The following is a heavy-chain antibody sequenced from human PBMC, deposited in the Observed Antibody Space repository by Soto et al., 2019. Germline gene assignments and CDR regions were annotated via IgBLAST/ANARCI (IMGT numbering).Heavy chain of an antibody. CDR3: ARILASTYYYGMDV. CDR2: IYPGDSDT. Sequence: GESLKISFKGSGYSFTNYWIAWVLQMPGKGLEWMGIIYPGDSDTKYSPSFQGQVTISADKSISTAYLQWSSLKASDTAMYYCARILASTYYYGMDVWGQGTTVTVSS. J-gene: IGHJ6*02. CDR1: GYSFTNYW. V-gene: IGHV5-51*01.